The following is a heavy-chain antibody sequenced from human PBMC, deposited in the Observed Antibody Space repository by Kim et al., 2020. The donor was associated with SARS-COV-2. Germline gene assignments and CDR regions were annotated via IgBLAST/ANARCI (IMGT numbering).Heavy chain of an antibody. CDR3: ARLIWRRWWQDY. Sequence: SETLSLTCTVSGGSISSSSYYWGWIRQPPGKGLEWIGSIYYSGSTYYNPSLKSRVTISVDTSKNQFSLKLSSVTAADTAVYYCARLIWRRWWQDYWGQGTLVTVSS. CDR1: GGSISSSSYY. CDR2: IYYSGST. J-gene: IGHJ4*02. V-gene: IGHV4-39*01. D-gene: IGHD2-15*01.